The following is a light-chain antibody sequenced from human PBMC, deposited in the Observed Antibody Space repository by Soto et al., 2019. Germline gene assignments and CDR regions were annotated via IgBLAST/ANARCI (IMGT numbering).Light chain of an antibody. CDR2: KAS. CDR1: QGISSY. J-gene: IGKJ1*01. Sequence: DIQMAQSPSFLSAALGDRFAITFLASQGISSYLAWYQQKPGKAPKLLIYKASSLESGVPSRFSGSGSGTEFTLTISSLQPDDFATYYCQQYNSYSGWTFGQGTKVDIK. CDR3: QQYNSYSGWT. V-gene: IGKV1-5*03.